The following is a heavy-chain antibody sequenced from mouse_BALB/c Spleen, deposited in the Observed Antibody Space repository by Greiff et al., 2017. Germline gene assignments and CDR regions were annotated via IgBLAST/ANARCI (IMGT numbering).Heavy chain of an antibody. V-gene: IGHV1S22*01. CDR2: IYPVSGST. J-gene: IGHJ3*01. CDR3: TSYYGNYDAY. Sequence: LQQPGSELVRPGASVKLSCKASGYTFTSYWMHWVKQRPGQGLEWIGNIYPVSGSTNYDEKFKSKATLTVDTSSSTAYMQLSSLTSEDSAVYYCTSYYGNYDAYWGQGTLVTVSA. D-gene: IGHD2-1*01. CDR1: GYTFTSYW.